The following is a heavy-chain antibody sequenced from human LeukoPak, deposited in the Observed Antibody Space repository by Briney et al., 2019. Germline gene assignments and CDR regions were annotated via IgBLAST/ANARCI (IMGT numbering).Heavy chain of an antibody. CDR1: GYSLTNYW. J-gene: IGHJ4*02. Sequence: GESLKISCKASGYSLTNYWIGWVRQMPGKGLEWMGIIFPGDSDTAYSPSFQGHVTISADKSISTAFLQWSSLKASDSAMYYCASSESQTKFDYWGQGTLVTVSS. CDR3: ASSESQTKFDY. D-gene: IGHD1-7*01. CDR2: IFPGDSDT. V-gene: IGHV5-51*01.